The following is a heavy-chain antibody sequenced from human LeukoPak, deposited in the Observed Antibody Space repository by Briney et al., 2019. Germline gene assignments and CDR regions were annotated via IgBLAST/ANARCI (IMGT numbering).Heavy chain of an antibody. Sequence: GGSLRLSCAASGFTFSSYWMHWVRQAPGKGLVWVSRINSDGSSTSYADSVKGRFTISRDNAKNTLYLQMNGLRAEDTAVYYCAKPIEQLAPFDYWGQGTLVTVSS. CDR1: GFTFSSYW. CDR3: AKPIEQLAPFDY. V-gene: IGHV3-74*01. CDR2: INSDGSST. D-gene: IGHD6-6*01. J-gene: IGHJ4*02.